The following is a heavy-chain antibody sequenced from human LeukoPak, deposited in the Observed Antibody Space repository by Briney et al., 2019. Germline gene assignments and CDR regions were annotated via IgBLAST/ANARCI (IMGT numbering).Heavy chain of an antibody. J-gene: IGHJ6*02. D-gene: IGHD2-15*01. V-gene: IGHV3-23*01. CDR3: ARDRAAAGYYYYGMDV. Sequence: GGSLGLSCAASGFTFSSYAMSWVRQAPGKGLEWVSAISGSGGSTYYADSVKGRFTISRDNSKNTLYLQMNSLRAEDTAVYYCARDRAAAGYYYYGMDVWGQGTTVTVSS. CDR2: ISGSGGST. CDR1: GFTFSSYA.